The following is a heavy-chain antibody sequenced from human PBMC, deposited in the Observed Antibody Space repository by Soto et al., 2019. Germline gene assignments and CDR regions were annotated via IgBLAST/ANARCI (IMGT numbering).Heavy chain of an antibody. CDR3: ARDTSMVRGVIPTYYYGMDV. J-gene: IGHJ6*02. CDR1: GYSFASYW. CDR2: IYPGDSDT. V-gene: IGHV5-51*01. Sequence: XESLKISCKGCGYSFASYWIGWVRQMTGKGLEWMGIIYPGDSDTRYSPSFQGQVTISADKSISTAYLQWSSLKASDTAMYYCARDTSMVRGVIPTYYYGMDVWGQGTTVTVSS. D-gene: IGHD3-10*01.